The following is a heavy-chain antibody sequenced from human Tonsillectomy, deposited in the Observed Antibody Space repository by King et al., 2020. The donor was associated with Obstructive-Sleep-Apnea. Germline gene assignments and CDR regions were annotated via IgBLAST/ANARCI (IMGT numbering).Heavy chain of an antibody. J-gene: IGHJ4*02. CDR2: LYWDDYK. CDR3: ARIVRSHSSGQHYYFDY. CDR1: GFSPSPSGMC. V-gene: IGHV2-70*11. Sequence: TLKESGPALVKPTQTLTLTCAFPGFSPSPSGMCVSWIRQPPGNAPEWLARLYWDDYKYYSTTLKTRLTISKDTSKNPGGLTVTNMDPVDTATYYCARIVRSHSSGQHYYFDYWGQGTLVTVSS. D-gene: IGHD3-22*01.